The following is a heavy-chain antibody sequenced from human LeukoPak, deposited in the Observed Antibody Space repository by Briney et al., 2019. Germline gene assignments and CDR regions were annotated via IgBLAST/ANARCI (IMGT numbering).Heavy chain of an antibody. CDR2: IYPGDSDT. Sequence: GESLKISCKGSGYSFTSYWIGWVRQMPGKGLEWMGIIYPGDSDTRYGPSFQGQVTISADKSISTAYLQWSSLKASDTAMYYCARHQYYYDSSGYHYYFDYWGQGTLVTVSS. J-gene: IGHJ4*02. CDR3: ARHQYYYDSSGYHYYFDY. V-gene: IGHV5-51*01. CDR1: GYSFTSYW. D-gene: IGHD3-22*01.